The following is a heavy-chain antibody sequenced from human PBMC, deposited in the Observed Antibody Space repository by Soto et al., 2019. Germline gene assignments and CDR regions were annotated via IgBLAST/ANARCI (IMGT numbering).Heavy chain of an antibody. CDR1: AGSITTSY. J-gene: IGHJ5*02. CDR3: ASSGIVGREVNTWLDP. V-gene: IGHV4-59*01. Sequence: SETLSLTCTVSAGSITTSYWSWIRQPLGKALEWIGYISYRGSTNYNPSLKSRLTISIDTSKSQISLKLTSMTTADTAVYYCASSGIVGREVNTWLDPWGQGPLVTVSS. D-gene: IGHD3-22*01. CDR2: ISYRGST.